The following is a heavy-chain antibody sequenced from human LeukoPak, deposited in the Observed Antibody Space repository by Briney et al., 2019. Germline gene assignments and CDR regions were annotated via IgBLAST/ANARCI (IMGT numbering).Heavy chain of an antibody. D-gene: IGHD5-12*01. V-gene: IGHV1-18*01. CDR1: GYTFTTYS. CDR3: ARDLDRIVPTTADY. J-gene: IGHJ4*02. Sequence: ASVKVSCKASGYTFTTYSITWVRQAPGQGLEWMGWISTNNGNADYAQKFRGRVTMTTDTSMNTAYMEVRSLRSDDTAVYYCARDLDRIVPTTADYWGQGTLVTVSS. CDR2: ISTNNGNA.